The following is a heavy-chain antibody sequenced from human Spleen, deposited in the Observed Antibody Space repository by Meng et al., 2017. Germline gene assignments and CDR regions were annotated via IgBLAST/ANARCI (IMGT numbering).Heavy chain of an antibody. V-gene: IGHV1-2*02. J-gene: IGHJ4*02. D-gene: IGHD2-2*02. CDR2: INPKSGDT. CDR1: GYTFTGYY. Sequence: QVQLVQSGAEVKKPGASVKVSCKASGYTFTGYYMHWVRQAPGQGLEWMGWINPKSGDTNYAQKVQGRVTITSDTSTDTAYMELRSLRSDDTAVYYCASGHYTGYWGQGTLVTVSS. CDR3: ASGHYTGY.